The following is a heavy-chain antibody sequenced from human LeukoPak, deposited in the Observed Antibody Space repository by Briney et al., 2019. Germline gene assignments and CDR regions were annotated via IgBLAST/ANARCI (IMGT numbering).Heavy chain of an antibody. V-gene: IGHV4-59*08. J-gene: IGHJ2*01. CDR2: IYYSGST. Sequence: SETLSLTCTVSGGSISSYYWSWIRQPPGKGLEWIGYIYYSGSTNYNPSLKSRVTISVDTSKNQFSLKLSSVTAADTAVYYCARQQVAGVWYFDLWGRGTLVTVSS. CDR1: GGSISSYY. D-gene: IGHD6-19*01. CDR3: ARQQVAGVWYFDL.